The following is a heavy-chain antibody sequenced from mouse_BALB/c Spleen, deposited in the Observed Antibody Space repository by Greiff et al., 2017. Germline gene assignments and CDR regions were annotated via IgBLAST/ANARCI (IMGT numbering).Heavy chain of an antibody. CDR1: GFTFRSYT. CDR2: ISNGGGST. V-gene: IGHV5-12-2*01. D-gene: IGHD2-4*01. CDR3: ARRVYDYGFDY. Sequence: EVMLVESGGGLVQPGGSLKLSCAASGFTFRSYTMSWVRQTPEKRLEWVAYISNGGGSTYYPDTVKGRFTISRDNAKNTLYLQMSSLKSEDTAMYYCARRVYDYGFDYWGQGTTLTVSS. J-gene: IGHJ2*01.